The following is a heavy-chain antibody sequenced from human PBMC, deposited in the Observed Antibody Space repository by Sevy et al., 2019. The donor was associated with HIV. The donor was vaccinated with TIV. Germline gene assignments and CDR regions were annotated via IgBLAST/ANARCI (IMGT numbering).Heavy chain of an antibody. Sequence: GGSLRLSCAASGFTFSSFDMNWVRQAPGKGLEYVSAISSNGGSTYYADSVKGRFTISRDNSKNTLYLQMSSLRAEDTAVYYCVKRGGDTSSSWRYYFDYWGQGTLVTVSS. CDR2: ISSNGGST. D-gene: IGHD6-13*01. CDR3: VKRGGDTSSSWRYYFDY. V-gene: IGHV3-64D*06. J-gene: IGHJ4*02. CDR1: GFTFSSFD.